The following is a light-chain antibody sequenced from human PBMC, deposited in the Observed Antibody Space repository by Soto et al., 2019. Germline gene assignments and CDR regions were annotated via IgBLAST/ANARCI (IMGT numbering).Light chain of an antibody. CDR1: QSISSY. CDR2: AAS. CDR3: QQSYSSPET. Sequence: DIQMTQSPSSLSASVGDRVTITCRASQSISSYLNWYQQKPGKAPKLLIYAASSLQGGVPSRFSGSGSGTDFTLTISSLQPEDFANYYCQQSYSSPETFGQGTKVEI. J-gene: IGKJ1*01. V-gene: IGKV1-39*01.